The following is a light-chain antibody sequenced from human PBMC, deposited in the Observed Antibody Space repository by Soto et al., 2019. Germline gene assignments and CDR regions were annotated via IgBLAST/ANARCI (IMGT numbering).Light chain of an antibody. Sequence: AIQMTQSPSSLSASVVDRVTITCRASQGIRNDLGWYQQKPGKAPKLLIHAASSLQSGVPSRFSGSGSGTDFTLTISSLQPEDVATYFCQQYDNFPPITFGQGTRLEIK. J-gene: IGKJ5*01. CDR3: QQYDNFPPIT. CDR1: QGIRND. CDR2: AAS. V-gene: IGKV1-6*01.